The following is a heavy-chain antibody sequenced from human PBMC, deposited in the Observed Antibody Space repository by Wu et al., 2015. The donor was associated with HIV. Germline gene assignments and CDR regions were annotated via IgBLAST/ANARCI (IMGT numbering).Heavy chain of an antibody. D-gene: IGHD4-17*01. J-gene: IGHJ3*02. Sequence: QVQLVQSGAEVKKPGSSVKVSCKASGGTFSSYAISWVRQAPGQGLEWMGGIIPIFGTANYAQKFQGRVTITTDESTSTAYMELSSLRSEDTAVYYCARGYTTVTTPVRRLHGVAFDIWGQGTMVTVSS. CDR3: ARGYTTVTTPVRRLHGVAFDI. CDR1: GGTFSSYA. CDR2: IIPIFGTA. V-gene: IGHV1-69*05.